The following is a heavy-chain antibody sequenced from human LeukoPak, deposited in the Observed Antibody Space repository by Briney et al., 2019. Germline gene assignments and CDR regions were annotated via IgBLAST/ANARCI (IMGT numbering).Heavy chain of an antibody. CDR3: ARDYGGSSPFDY. Sequence: GGSLRLSCAASGFTFRTYTMNWVRQAPGKGLEWISSITSSSNYIFYADSLKGRFTISRDNAKNSLYLQMNSLRAEDTAVYSCARDYGGSSPFDYWGQGTLVTVSS. CDR1: GFTFRTYT. CDR2: ITSSSNYI. D-gene: IGHD4-23*01. J-gene: IGHJ4*02. V-gene: IGHV3-21*01.